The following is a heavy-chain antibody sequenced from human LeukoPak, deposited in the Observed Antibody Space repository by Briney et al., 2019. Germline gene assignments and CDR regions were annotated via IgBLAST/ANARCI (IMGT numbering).Heavy chain of an antibody. D-gene: IGHD3-10*01. J-gene: IGHJ4*02. CDR3: AKGRYYGSSVDY. CDR1: GFTFRDYV. CDR2: IGGDATTT. Sequence: GGSLRLSCTASGFTFRDYVMNWVRQAPGKGLAWVSVIGGDATTTDYADSVKGRFTISRDNSKNTLYLQMNSLRAEDTAVYYCAKGRYYGSSVDYWGQGTLVTVSS. V-gene: IGHV3-23*01.